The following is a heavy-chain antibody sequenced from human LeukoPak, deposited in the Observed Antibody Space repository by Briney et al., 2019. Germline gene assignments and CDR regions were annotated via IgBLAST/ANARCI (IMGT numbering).Heavy chain of an antibody. V-gene: IGHV3-23*01. CDR2: ISGSGGST. CDR3: AKTGYDYIWGSYRPTFFDY. D-gene: IGHD3-16*02. CDR1: GFTFISYA. Sequence: PGGSLRLSCAASGFTFISYAMSWVRQAPGKGLEWVSAISGSGGSTYYADSVKGRFTISRDNSKNTLYLQMNSLRAEDTAVYYCAKTGYDYIWGSYRPTFFDYWGQGTLVTVSS. J-gene: IGHJ4*02.